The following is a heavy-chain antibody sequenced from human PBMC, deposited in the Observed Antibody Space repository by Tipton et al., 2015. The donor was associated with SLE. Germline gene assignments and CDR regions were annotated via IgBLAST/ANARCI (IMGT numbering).Heavy chain of an antibody. Sequence: TLSLTCTVSGGSITSDTYYWSWIRQPPGKGLEWIGYIYHTGSTNYNPSLKGRVSIFVDTSKSQFFLKLTSVTAADTAVYYCAREQYYYDTRGKQVDYFDFWGPGTLVTVSS. CDR2: IYHTGST. V-gene: IGHV4-61*01. CDR3: AREQYYYDTRGKQVDYFDF. J-gene: IGHJ4*02. CDR1: GGSITSDTYY. D-gene: IGHD3-22*01.